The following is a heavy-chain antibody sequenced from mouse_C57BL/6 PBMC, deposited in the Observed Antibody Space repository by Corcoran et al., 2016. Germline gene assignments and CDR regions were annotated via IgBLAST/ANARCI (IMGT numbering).Heavy chain of an antibody. CDR1: GYTFTTYG. V-gene: IGHV9-3*01. CDR2: INTYSGVP. CDR3: AITGTY. J-gene: IGHJ3*01. Sequence: QIQLVQSGHELKKPGETVKISCKASGYTFTTYGMSWVKQAPGKGLKWMGWINTYSGVPTYADDFKGRFAFSLETSASTAYLQINNLKNEDTATYFCAITGTYWGQGTLVTVSA. D-gene: IGHD4-1*01.